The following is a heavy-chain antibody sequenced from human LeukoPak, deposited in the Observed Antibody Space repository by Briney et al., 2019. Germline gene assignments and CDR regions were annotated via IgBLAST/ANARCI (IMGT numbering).Heavy chain of an antibody. CDR3: ATTTGIAVEDY. CDR2: ISSSSSYI. CDR1: GFTFSSYS. J-gene: IGHJ4*02. V-gene: IGHV3-21*01. Sequence: GGSLRLSCAASGFTFSSYSMNWVRQAPGKGLEWVSSISSSSSYIYYADSVKGRFTISRDNAKNSLYLQMNSMRAEDTAVCYCATTTGIAVEDYWGQGTLVTVSS. D-gene: IGHD6-19*01.